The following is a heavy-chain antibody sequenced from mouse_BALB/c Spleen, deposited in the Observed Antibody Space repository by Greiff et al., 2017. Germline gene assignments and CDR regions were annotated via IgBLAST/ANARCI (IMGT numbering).Heavy chain of an antibody. CDR1: GYSFTSYY. CDR3: ARGSNYERSYAMDY. V-gene: IGHV1-66*01. CDR2: IFPGSGNT. J-gene: IGHJ4*01. D-gene: IGHD2-5*01. Sequence: QVQLKQSGPELVKPGASVKISCKASGYSFTSYYIHWVKQRPGQGLEWIGWIFPGSGNTKYNEKFKGKATLTADTSSSTAYMQLSSLTSEDSAVYFCARGSNYERSYAMDYWGQGTSVTVSS.